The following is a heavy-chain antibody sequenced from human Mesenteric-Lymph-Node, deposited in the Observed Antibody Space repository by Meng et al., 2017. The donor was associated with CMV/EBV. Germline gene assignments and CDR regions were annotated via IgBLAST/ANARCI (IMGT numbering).Heavy chain of an antibody. Sequence: AGSLRLSCAASGFTFSSYLRSWVRQAPGKVLVSVDHKKHDGSENYYVNSVKGRFTISRDNAKNSLYLQMNSLRAEDTAVYYCARDNGGVGSASADSMDVWGQGTTVTVSS. J-gene: IGHJ6*02. V-gene: IGHV3-7*01. CDR2: KKHDGSEN. CDR3: ARDNGGVGSASADSMDV. D-gene: IGHD2-8*02. CDR1: GFTFSSYL.